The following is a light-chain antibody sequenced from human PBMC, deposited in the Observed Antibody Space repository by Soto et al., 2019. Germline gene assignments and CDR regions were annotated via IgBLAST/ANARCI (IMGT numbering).Light chain of an antibody. CDR2: ETT. CDR3: LLSYSGARV. V-gene: IGLV7-46*01. J-gene: IGLJ2*01. Sequence: QSVVTQEPSLTVSPGGTVTLTCGSITGTVTTGHAPYWFQQKPGQAPRTLIYETTNRHSWTPARFSGSLLGGKAALTLSGAQPEDEAEYYCLLSYSGARVFGGGTKVTVL. CDR1: TGTVTTGHA.